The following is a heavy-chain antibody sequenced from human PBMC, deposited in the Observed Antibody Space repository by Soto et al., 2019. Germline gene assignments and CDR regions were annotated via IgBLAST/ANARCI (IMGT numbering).Heavy chain of an antibody. Sequence: GGSLRLSCAASGFTFSSYSMNWVRQAPGKGLERVSSISSSSSYIYYADSVKGRFTISRDNAKNSLYLQMNSLRAEDTAVYYCARDSSDYDYIWGSYSETASWGWFDPWGQGTLVTVSS. V-gene: IGHV3-21*01. CDR3: ARDSSDYDYIWGSYSETASWGWFDP. J-gene: IGHJ5*02. CDR1: GFTFSSYS. CDR2: ISSSSSYI. D-gene: IGHD3-16*01.